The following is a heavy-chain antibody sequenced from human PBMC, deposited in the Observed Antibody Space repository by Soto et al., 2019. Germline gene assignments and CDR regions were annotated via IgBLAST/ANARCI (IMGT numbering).Heavy chain of an antibody. CDR1: GFTFINYA. J-gene: IGHJ3*02. D-gene: IGHD6-13*01. CDR2: IGGGDGST. Sequence: EVQLLESGGGLVQPGGSLRLSCAASGFTFINYAMSWVRQAPGKRLEWVSTIGGGDGSTYYADSGKGRFTISRDNSNSALYLQMNSLGVGDTAIYYCAKGILVKPPGTRTFDIWGQGTMVIVSS. V-gene: IGHV3-23*01. CDR3: AKGILVKPPGTRTFDI.